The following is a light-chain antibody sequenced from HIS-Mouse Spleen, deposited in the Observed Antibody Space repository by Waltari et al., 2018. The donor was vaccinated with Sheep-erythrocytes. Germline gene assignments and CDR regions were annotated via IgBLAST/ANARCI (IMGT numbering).Light chain of an antibody. Sequence: QSALTQPRSVSGSPGQSVTISCTGTSSDVGVYNYVSWYQQHPGKAPKPMIYDVSKRPSGVPDRFSGSKSGNTASLTISGLQAEDEADYYCCSYAGSYTYVFGTGTKVTVL. CDR2: DVS. CDR3: CSYAGSYTYV. V-gene: IGLV2-11*01. CDR1: SSDVGVYNY. J-gene: IGLJ1*01.